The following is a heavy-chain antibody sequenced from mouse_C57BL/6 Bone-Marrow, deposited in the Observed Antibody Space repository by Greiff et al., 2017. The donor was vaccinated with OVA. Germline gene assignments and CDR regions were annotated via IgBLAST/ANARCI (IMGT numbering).Heavy chain of an antibody. CDR2: IYPGAGDT. Sequence: QVQLQQSGPELVKPGASVKISCKASGYAFSSSWMNWVKQRPGKGLEWIGRIYPGAGDTNYNGKFKGKATLTADKSSSHAYMQISTLTSADAAFSFCARSTYSNYEGVFDYWGQGTTLTVSS. V-gene: IGHV1-82*01. D-gene: IGHD2-5*01. CDR3: ARSTYSNYEGVFDY. CDR1: GYAFSSSW. J-gene: IGHJ2*01.